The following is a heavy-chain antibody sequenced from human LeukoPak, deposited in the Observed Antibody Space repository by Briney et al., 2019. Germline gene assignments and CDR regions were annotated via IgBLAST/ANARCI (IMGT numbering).Heavy chain of an antibody. CDR1: GYTFTGYY. D-gene: IGHD3-22*01. J-gene: IGHJ4*02. CDR3: ARVRYYYDSSGYSGYYFDY. V-gene: IGHV1-2*04. CDR2: INPNSGGT. Sequence: ASVKVSCKASGYTFTGYYMHWVRQAPGQGLEWMGWINPNSGGTNYAQKFQGWVTMTRDTSISTAYMELSRLRSDDTAVYYCARVRYYYDSSGYSGYYFDYWGQGTLVTVSS.